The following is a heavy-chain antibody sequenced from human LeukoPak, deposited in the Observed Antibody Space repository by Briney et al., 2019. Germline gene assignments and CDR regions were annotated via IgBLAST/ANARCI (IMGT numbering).Heavy chain of an antibody. CDR2: IYTSGSR. V-gene: IGHV4-4*09. CDR1: GGSISSYY. Sequence: SETLSLSCTVSGGSISSYYWRWVRQSPGEGLEWIGYIYTSGSRNYNPSLKSRVTISVDTSKNQFSLKLSSVTAADTAVYYCARYSGSYGVDYWGQGTLVTVSS. CDR3: ARYSGSYGVDY. J-gene: IGHJ4*02. D-gene: IGHD1-26*01.